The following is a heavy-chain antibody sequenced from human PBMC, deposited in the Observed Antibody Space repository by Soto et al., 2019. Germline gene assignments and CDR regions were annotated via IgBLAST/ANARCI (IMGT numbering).Heavy chain of an antibody. Sequence: ASVKVSCKTSGDTFTDSSMHWVRQAPGQGLEWMGWINLNSGDTNYAEKFRGRVTMTRDTSIITAYMELTRLKSDDTAVYYCARDLGGYDLYGPDTWGQGTLVTVS. D-gene: IGHD5-12*01. CDR2: INLNSGDT. CDR1: GDTFTDSS. CDR3: ARDLGGYDLYGPDT. J-gene: IGHJ5*02. V-gene: IGHV1-2*02.